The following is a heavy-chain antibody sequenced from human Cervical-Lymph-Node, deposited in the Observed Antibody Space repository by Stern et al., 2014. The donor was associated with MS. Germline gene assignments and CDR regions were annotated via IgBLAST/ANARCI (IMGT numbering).Heavy chain of an antibody. Sequence: VQLEESGPGLVKPSETLSLTCTVSGGSISSNYWSWIRQPPGKGLEWIGYLYYSGNTNYNPSLKSRVTTSVETSKKPLSLCLSTVTAADTAVYYCARHGPPRRRDDSNHPNFDYWGPGTLVAVSS. J-gene: IGHJ4*02. D-gene: IGHD5-24*01. V-gene: IGHV4-59*08. CDR2: LYYSGNT. CDR3: ARHGPPRRRDDSNHPNFDY. CDR1: GGSISSNY.